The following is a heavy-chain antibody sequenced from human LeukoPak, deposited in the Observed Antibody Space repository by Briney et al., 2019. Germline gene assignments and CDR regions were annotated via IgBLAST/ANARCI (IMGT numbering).Heavy chain of an antibody. CDR1: GFTFTNYN. Sequence: GGSLRLSCAASGFTFTNYNKHWVRQIPGKGLQWVAAILYDGSKKYYAESVKGRFTISRDNSKNTLYLQMNSLRAEDTAVYYCANGKYSSSWTLDYWGQGTLVTVSS. D-gene: IGHD6-13*01. CDR3: ANGKYSSSWTLDY. V-gene: IGHV3-30*18. J-gene: IGHJ4*02. CDR2: ILYDGSKK.